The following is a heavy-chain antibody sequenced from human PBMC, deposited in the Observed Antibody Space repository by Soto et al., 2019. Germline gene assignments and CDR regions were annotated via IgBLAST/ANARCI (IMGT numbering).Heavy chain of an antibody. D-gene: IGHD5-18*01. CDR3: AKDRGYASTPWGGASDY. J-gene: IGHJ4*02. V-gene: IGHV3-23*01. CDR1: GFTFSSYA. Sequence: GGSLRLSCAASGFTFSSYAMTWVRQGPGKGLEWVSAIGGSGSSTYYADSVKGRFTISRDNSKNTLYLQMNSLRAEDTAVYYCAKDRGYASTPWGGASDYWGQGTLVTVSS. CDR2: IGGSGSST.